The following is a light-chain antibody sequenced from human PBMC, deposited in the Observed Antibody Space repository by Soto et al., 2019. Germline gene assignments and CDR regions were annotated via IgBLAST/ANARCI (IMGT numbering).Light chain of an antibody. J-gene: IGLJ2*01. CDR1: SSNIGAGYD. CDR3: QSYDSSLSGSV. V-gene: IGLV1-40*01. CDR2: GNS. Sequence: QSVLTQPPSVSGAPGQRVTISCTGSSSNIGAGYDVHWYQQLPGTAPKLLIYGNSNRPSGVTDRFSGSKSGTSASLAITGLQAEDEVYYYCQSYDSSLSGSVFGGGTKLTVL.